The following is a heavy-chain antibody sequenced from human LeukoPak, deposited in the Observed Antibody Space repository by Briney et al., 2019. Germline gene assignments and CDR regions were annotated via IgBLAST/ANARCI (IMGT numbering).Heavy chain of an antibody. CDR3: AIELIAETTLGWFDP. CDR2: FFPFFGAP. CDR1: GGTFSTDA. D-gene: IGHD1-7*01. Sequence: ASLKVSCKASGGTFSTDAIAWVRQAPGQGLECMGGFFPFFGAPSIAQRFHGSVTITTDETTSTAYLELTSLGSEDTAVYYCAIELIAETTLGWFDPWGQGTLITVSS. J-gene: IGHJ5*02. V-gene: IGHV1-69*05.